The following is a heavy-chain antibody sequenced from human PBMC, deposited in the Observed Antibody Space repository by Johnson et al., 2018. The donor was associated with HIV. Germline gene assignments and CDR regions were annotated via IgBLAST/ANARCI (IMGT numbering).Heavy chain of an antibody. J-gene: IGHJ3*02. CDR2: ISWNSGSI. CDR3: ARDGGYSSSWYKYAFDI. CDR1: GFTFDDYA. V-gene: IGHV3-9*01. Sequence: VQLVESGGGLVQPGRSLRLSCAASGFTFDDYAMHWVRQAPGKGLEWVSGISWNSGSIGYADSVKGRFSTSRDTSKNTLYLQMNSLRAEDTAVYYCARDGGYSSSWYKYAFDIWGQGTMVTVSS. D-gene: IGHD6-13*01.